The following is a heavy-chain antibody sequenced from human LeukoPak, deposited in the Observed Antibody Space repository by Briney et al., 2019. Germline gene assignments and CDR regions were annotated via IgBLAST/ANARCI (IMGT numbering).Heavy chain of an antibody. V-gene: IGHV1-46*01. CDR3: AREDDTGRYMGDDAFDI. J-gene: IGHJ3*02. D-gene: IGHD1-26*01. Sequence: ASVKVSCKASGYTFTSYCMHWVRQAPGQGLEWMGIINPSGGSTSYAQKFRGRLTITADIPTSTVYMELSSLRSEDTAVYYCAREDDTGRYMGDDAFDIWGQGTMVTVSS. CDR2: INPSGGST. CDR1: GYTFTSYC.